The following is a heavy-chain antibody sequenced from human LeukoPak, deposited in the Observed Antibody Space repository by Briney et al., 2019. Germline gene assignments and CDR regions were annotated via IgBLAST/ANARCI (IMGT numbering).Heavy chain of an antibody. CDR2: IYYSGST. V-gene: IGHV4-39*07. CDR3: ARAPNYDILYGAFDY. J-gene: IGHJ4*02. Sequence: KASETLSLTCTVSGGSISSSSYYWGWIRQPPGKGLEWIGSIYYSGSTNYNPSLKSRVTISEDTSKNQFSLKLSSVTAADTAVYYCARAPNYDILYGAFDYWGQGTLVTVSS. D-gene: IGHD3-9*01. CDR1: GGSISSSSYY.